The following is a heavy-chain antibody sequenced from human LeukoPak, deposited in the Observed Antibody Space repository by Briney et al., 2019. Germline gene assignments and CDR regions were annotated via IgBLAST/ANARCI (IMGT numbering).Heavy chain of an antibody. V-gene: IGHV3-23*01. CDR1: GFTFSSYA. D-gene: IGHD2-8*01. CDR3: ANEVPNFDY. Sequence: QPGGSLRLSCAASGFTFSSYAMSWVRQAPGKGLEWVSVISGSGDSTHYADSVKGRFTISRDNSKNTVYLQMNSLRVEDTAVYYCANEVPNFDYWGQETLVTVSS. J-gene: IGHJ4*02. CDR2: ISGSGDST.